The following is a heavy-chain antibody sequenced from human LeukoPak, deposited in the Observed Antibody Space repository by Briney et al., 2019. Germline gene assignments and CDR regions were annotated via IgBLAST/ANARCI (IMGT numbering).Heavy chain of an antibody. V-gene: IGHV7-4-1*02. D-gene: IGHD5-24*01. Sequence: ASVKVSCKASGYTSTSSAMNWVRQAPGQGLEWMGWINTNTGNPTYAQGFTGRFVFSLDTSVSTAYLQISSLKAEDTAVYYCAKRRDGYNLWFFDYWGQGTLVTVSS. CDR1: GYTSTSSA. CDR3: AKRRDGYNLWFFDY. J-gene: IGHJ4*02. CDR2: INTNTGNP.